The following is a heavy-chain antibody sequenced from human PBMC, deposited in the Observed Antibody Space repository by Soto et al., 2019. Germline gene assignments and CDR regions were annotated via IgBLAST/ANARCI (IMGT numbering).Heavy chain of an antibody. CDR3: RRTGNWNRDDAFDI. CDR2: ISGSGGST. D-gene: IGHD1-1*01. CDR1: GFTFSSYA. V-gene: IGHV3-23*01. J-gene: IGHJ3*02. Sequence: EVHLLESGGGLVQPGGSLRLSCAASGFTFSSYAMSWVRQDPGKGLEWVSAISGSGGSTYYADSVKGRFTISRDNSKNTLYLQMNSLRAEDTAVYCCRRTGNWNRDDAFDIWGQGTMVTASS.